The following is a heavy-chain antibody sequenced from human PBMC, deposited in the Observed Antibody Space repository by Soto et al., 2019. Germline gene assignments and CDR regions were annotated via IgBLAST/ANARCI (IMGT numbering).Heavy chain of an antibody. Sequence: QVQLQESGPGLVKASETLSLTCTVSSGSISTYFWSWIRQPPGKGLEWIGYIYYGGNTLYGTALNTRVTISVGASKWQFSLEVNSVTAADTAVYFCARMPHSGDYAFFDCWGRGTLVTVSS. V-gene: IGHV4-59*01. CDR1: SGSISTYF. CDR2: IYYGGNT. J-gene: IGHJ4*02. CDR3: ARMPHSGDYAFFDC. D-gene: IGHD4-17*01.